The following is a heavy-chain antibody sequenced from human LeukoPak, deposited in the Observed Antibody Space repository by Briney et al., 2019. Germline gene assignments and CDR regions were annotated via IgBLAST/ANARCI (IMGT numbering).Heavy chain of an antibody. V-gene: IGHV5-51*03. CDR2: IYPGDSDT. Sequence: TPGESLKISCKGSGYSFTSYWIGWVRQMPGKGLEWMGIIYPGDSDTRYSPSFQGQVTISVDKSINTAYLQWSSLKASDTGMYYCAREVRWLDKANWFDRWGQGTLVTVSS. CDR1: GYSFTSYW. J-gene: IGHJ5*02. CDR3: AREVRWLDKANWFDR. D-gene: IGHD6-19*01.